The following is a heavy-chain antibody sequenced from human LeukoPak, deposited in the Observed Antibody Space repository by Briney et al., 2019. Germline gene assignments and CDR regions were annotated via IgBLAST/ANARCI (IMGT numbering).Heavy chain of an antibody. Sequence: PSETLSLTCTVSDASISTYYWSWIRQPAGKGLEWIGRMPSSENIYYNPSLKSRVTMSLDTSRNQFSLILSSVTAADTAVYYCARDTHSRSLGYWGQGTLVTVSS. J-gene: IGHJ4*02. CDR2: MPSSENI. CDR3: ARDTHSRSLGY. CDR1: DASISTYY. V-gene: IGHV4-4*07. D-gene: IGHD6-6*01.